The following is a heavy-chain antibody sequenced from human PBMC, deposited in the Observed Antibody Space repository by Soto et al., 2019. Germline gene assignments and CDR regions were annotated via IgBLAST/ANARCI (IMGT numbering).Heavy chain of an antibody. D-gene: IGHD4-17*01. V-gene: IGHV1-46*01. J-gene: IGHJ4*02. CDR2: INPIGVST. CDR1: GYTFTNYY. CDR3: ARDEAYGDYVLDY. Sequence: QVQLVQSGAEVKKPGASVKVYCKASGYTFTNYYMHWVRQAPGQGLEWMGIINPIGVSTRYAHNFQGRVTMTRDTTPSTVYMELSSLRSEDTAVYYCARDEAYGDYVLDYWGQGTLVTVSS.